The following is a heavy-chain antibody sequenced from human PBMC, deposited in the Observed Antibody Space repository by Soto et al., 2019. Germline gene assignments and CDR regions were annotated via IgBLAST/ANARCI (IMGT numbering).Heavy chain of an antibody. CDR1: VGTFSDYN. J-gene: IGHJ6*03. CDR2: IIPKLGIT. D-gene: IGHD2-8*01. V-gene: IGHV1-69*02. CDR3: ANVDGTRTTNFYHYMDV. Sequence: VQLVQSGAEVKRPGSSVKVSCKAPVGTFSDYNIAWVRQARGQGLEWMVRIIPKLGITNYAHKFQDRVRITADKATSTAYMELTSLRYEDPAVYVCANVDGTRTTNFYHYMDVWGEGTSVTVS.